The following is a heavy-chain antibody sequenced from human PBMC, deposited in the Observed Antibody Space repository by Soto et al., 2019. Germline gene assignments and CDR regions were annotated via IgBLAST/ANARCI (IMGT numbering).Heavy chain of an antibody. CDR3: ARDPPYDFWSGYYDYYYYGMDV. CDR2: ISYDGSNK. J-gene: IGHJ6*02. Sequence: LRLSCAASGFTFSSYAMHWVRQAPGKGLEWVAVISYDGSNKYYADSVKGRFTISRDNSKNTLYLQMNSLRAEDTAVYYCARDPPYDFWSGYYDYYYYGMDVWGQGTTVTVSS. CDR1: GFTFSSYA. V-gene: IGHV3-30-3*01. D-gene: IGHD3-3*01.